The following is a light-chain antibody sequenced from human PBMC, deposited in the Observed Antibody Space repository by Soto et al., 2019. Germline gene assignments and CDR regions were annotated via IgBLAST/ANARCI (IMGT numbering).Light chain of an antibody. CDR2: EVN. J-gene: IGLJ1*01. CDR3: SSFTTTRTYV. CDR1: SSDVGGCNC. V-gene: IGLV2-14*01. Sequence: QSALTQPASVSGSPGQSITISCTGTSSDVGGCNCVSWYQQQPGKAPKLMIYEVNNRPSGVSDRFSGSKSANTASLTISGLQAEDEADYYCSSFTTTRTYVFGTGTKVTVL.